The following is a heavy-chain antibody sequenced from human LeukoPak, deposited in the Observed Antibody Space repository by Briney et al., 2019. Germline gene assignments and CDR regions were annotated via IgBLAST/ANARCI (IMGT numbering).Heavy chain of an antibody. D-gene: IGHD6-13*01. CDR2: IYYTGST. Sequence: PSETLSLTCAVSGGSISGGKDFWGWIRQSPGKGLEWIGSIYYTGSTYYNPSLKSRVTISVDTSKSEFSLMVHSVTAAHTAMYYCARRGVTYSTSFFDSWGQGTLVTVAS. CDR3: ARRGVTYSTSFFDS. V-gene: IGHV4-39*01. CDR1: GGSISGGKDF. J-gene: IGHJ4*02.